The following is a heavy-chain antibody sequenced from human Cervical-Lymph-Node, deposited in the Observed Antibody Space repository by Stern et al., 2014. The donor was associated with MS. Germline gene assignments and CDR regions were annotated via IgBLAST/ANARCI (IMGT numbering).Heavy chain of an antibody. CDR1: GYSFTGYY. CDR3: ARDRAGWGTGSEY. Sequence: QVQLVQSGAEVKKPGASVKVSCTTSGYSFTGYYMHWVRQAPGKGLEWMGWINPKSGGTKYAQKFQGRVTMTRDTSLTSAYMELTRLSSDDTAVYYCARDRAGWGTGSEYWGQGTQVTVSS. CDR2: INPKSGGT. J-gene: IGHJ4*02. V-gene: IGHV1-2*02. D-gene: IGHD6-19*01.